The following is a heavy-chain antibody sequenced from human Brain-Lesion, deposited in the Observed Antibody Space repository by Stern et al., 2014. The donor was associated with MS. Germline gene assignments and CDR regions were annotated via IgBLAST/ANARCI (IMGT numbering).Heavy chain of an antibody. V-gene: IGHV1-69*02. CDR1: GGTFSSYT. J-gene: IGHJ6*02. Sequence: VQLVDSGAELKKPGSSVKVSCKASGGTFSSYTVSWVRQATGQGLEWMGKIIPILGVANYAPKFQGRVTITADKFTGTAYMEVTSLRSEDTAIYYCTTSPYGLDAWGQGTTVTVSS. D-gene: IGHD1-14*01. CDR2: IIPILGVA. CDR3: TTSPYGLDA.